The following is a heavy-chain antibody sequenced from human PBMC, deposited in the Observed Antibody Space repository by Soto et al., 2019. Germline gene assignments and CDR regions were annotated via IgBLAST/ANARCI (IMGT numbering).Heavy chain of an antibody. Sequence: PGGSLRLSCAASGFTFSSYGMHWVRQAPGKGLEWVAVIWYDGSNKYYADSVKGRFTISRDNSKNTLYLQMNSLRAEDTAVYYCAKSNHYSSSWFDYWGQGTLVTVS. CDR2: IWYDGSNK. J-gene: IGHJ4*02. CDR1: GFTFSSYG. V-gene: IGHV3-33*06. D-gene: IGHD6-13*01. CDR3: AKSNHYSSSWFDY.